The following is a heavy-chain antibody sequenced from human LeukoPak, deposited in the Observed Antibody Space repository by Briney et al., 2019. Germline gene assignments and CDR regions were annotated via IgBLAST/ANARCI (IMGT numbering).Heavy chain of an antibody. D-gene: IGHD2-2*01. CDR2: ISSSSSYI. CDR3: ARVGYCSSTSCYVSGAFDI. J-gene: IGHJ3*02. CDR1: GFTFSSYA. V-gene: IGHV3-21*01. Sequence: PGGSLRLSCAASGFTFSSYAMSWVRQAPGKGLEWVSSISSSSSYIYYADSVKGRFTISRDNAKNSLYLQMNSLRAEDTAVYYCARVGYCSSTSCYVSGAFDIWGQGTMVTVSS.